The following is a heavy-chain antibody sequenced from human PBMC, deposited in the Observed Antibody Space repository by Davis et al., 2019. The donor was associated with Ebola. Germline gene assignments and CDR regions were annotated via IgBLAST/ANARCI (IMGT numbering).Heavy chain of an antibody. D-gene: IGHD3-10*01. V-gene: IGHV4-34*01. Sequence: MPSETLSLTCAVYGGSFSGYYWSWIRQPPGKGLEWIGEINHSGSTNYNPSLKSRVTISVDTSKNQFSLKLSSETAADTAVYYCARDRYYYGSGSYNYYGMDVWGQGTTVTVSS. CDR1: GGSFSGYY. J-gene: IGHJ6*02. CDR3: ARDRYYYGSGSYNYYGMDV. CDR2: INHSGST.